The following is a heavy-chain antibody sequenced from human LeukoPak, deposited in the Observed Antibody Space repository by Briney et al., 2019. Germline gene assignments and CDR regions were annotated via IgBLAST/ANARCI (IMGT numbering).Heavy chain of an antibody. Sequence: SEPLSLTCTVSGVSISSYYWGWIRQPPGKGLEWIGCIYYSGSTNYNPSLKSRVTISVDTSKSQFSLKLSSVTAADTAVYYCARELWELRGHAFDIWGQGTMVTVSS. CDR1: GVSISSYY. V-gene: IGHV4-59*01. J-gene: IGHJ3*02. CDR2: IYYSGST. CDR3: ARELWELRGHAFDI. D-gene: IGHD1-26*01.